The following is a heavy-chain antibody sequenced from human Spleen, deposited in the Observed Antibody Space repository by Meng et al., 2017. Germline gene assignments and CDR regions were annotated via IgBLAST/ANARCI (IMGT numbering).Heavy chain of an antibody. D-gene: IGHD1-26*01. CDR3: VREDGSFDY. V-gene: IGHV1-2*02. CDR2: ISPNSGGT. CDR1: GYTFTGYY. Sequence: ASVKVSCKASGYTFTGYYMHWVRQAPGQGLEWMGTISPNSGGTNYAQQFRGRVTMTRDTSISTAYMELSSLRSDDTAVYYCVREDGSFDYWGQGTLVTVSS. J-gene: IGHJ4*02.